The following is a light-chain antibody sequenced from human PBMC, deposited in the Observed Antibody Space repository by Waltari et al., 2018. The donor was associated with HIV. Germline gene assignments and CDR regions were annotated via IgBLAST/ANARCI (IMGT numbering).Light chain of an antibody. CDR3: CSYAGSYTFHVV. CDR2: EVS. Sequence: QSALTQPRSVSGSPGQSVTISCTGTSSDVGGYNYVSWYQQHPGKAPNLMIYEVSKRPSGVPDRFSGSKSGNTASLTISGLQAEDEADYYCCSYAGSYTFHVVFGGGTKLTVL. J-gene: IGLJ2*01. V-gene: IGLV2-11*01. CDR1: SSDVGGYNY.